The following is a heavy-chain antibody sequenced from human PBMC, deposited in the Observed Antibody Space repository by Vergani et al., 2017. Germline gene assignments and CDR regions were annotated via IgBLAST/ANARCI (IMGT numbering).Heavy chain of an antibody. Sequence: EVQLLESGGGLVQPGGSLRLSCAASGFTFSTYAMTWVRQAPGKGLEWVANIKQDGSEKYYVDSVKGRFTISRDNAKNSLYLQMNSLRAEDTAVYYCAXDPSGYDQPSYFDYWGQGTLVTVSS. CDR1: GFTFSTYA. D-gene: IGHD5-12*01. V-gene: IGHV3-7*01. CDR3: AXDPSGYDQPSYFDY. CDR2: IKQDGSEK. J-gene: IGHJ4*02.